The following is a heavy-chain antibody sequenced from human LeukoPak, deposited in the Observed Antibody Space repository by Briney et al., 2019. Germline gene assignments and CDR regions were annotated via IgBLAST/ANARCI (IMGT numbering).Heavy chain of an antibody. CDR2: IYYSGST. V-gene: IGHV4-39*01. CDR1: GGSISSSSYY. Sequence: PSETLSLTCTVSGGSISSSSYYWGWIRQPPGKGLEWIGSIYYSGSTYYNPSLKSRVTISVDTSKNQFSLKLSSVTAADTAVYYCARTNAHYDFWSGYSGVWFDPWGQGTLVTVSS. CDR3: ARTNAHYDFWSGYSGVWFDP. D-gene: IGHD3-3*01. J-gene: IGHJ5*02.